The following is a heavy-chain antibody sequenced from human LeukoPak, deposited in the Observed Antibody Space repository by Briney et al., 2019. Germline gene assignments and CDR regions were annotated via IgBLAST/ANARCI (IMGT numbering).Heavy chain of an antibody. V-gene: IGHV3-73*01. Sequence: PVGSLRLSCAASGFTFSGSAIHWVRQASGKGLEWVGRIRSKADYAASVKGKFTISRDDSKNTAYLQMNSLKTEDTAVYYCSRSSSRNFGVVIKSYYYYMDVWGKGTTVTVSS. CDR3: SRSSSRNFGVVIKSYYYYMDV. D-gene: IGHD3-3*01. CDR2: IRSKAD. CDR1: GFTFSGSA. J-gene: IGHJ6*03.